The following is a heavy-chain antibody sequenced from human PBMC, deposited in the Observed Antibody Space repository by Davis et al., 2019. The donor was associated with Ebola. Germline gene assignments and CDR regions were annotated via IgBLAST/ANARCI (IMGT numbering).Heavy chain of an antibody. Sequence: GESLKISCAGSGFTVSSHSMNWVRQAPGKGLEWVAYISRSGSSIYYADSVKGRFTISRDNAQNSLYLQMNSLRAEDTAVYYCAKDISSSGYYFVYYYGMDVWGQGTTVTVSS. V-gene: IGHV3-48*01. CDR1: GFTVSSHS. CDR3: AKDISSSGYYFVYYYGMDV. D-gene: IGHD3-22*01. J-gene: IGHJ6*02. CDR2: ISRSGSSI.